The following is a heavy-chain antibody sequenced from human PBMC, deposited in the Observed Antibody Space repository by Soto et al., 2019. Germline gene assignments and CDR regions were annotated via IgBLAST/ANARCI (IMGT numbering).Heavy chain of an antibody. J-gene: IGHJ5*02. V-gene: IGHV1-3*01. Sequence: ASVKVSCKVSGYTLNELSMQWVRQDPGQRLEWMGGFDADNGKTKYSQKFQGRVTITRDTSASTAYMELSSLRSEDTAVYYCARGGKPSAWFDPWGQGTLVTVSS. CDR3: ARGGKPSAWFDP. CDR1: GYTLNELS. CDR2: FDADNGKT. D-gene: IGHD1-26*01.